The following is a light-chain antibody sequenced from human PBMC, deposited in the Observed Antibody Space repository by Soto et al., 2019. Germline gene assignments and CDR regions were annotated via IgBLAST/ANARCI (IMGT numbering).Light chain of an antibody. J-gene: IGKJ3*01. V-gene: IGKV3-11*01. CDR2: DAS. CDR3: QQRSNWPQFP. CDR1: QSVSTY. Sequence: EIVLTQSPATLSLSPGERATLSCRASQSVSTYLAWYQQKPGQAPRLLIYDASNRATGIPARFSGSGSGTDFTLTISSLEPEDFAVYYCQQRSNWPQFPFCSGTKLDIK.